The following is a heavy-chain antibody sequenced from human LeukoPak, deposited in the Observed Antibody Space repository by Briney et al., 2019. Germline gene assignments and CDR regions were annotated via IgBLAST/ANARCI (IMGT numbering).Heavy chain of an antibody. CDR2: ISSSGTSI. Sequence: GGSLRLSCAASGFTFSSFSMNWVRQAPGKGLEWVSSISSSGTSIYYSDSVKGRFIISRDNAKISLYLHMNSLRAEDTAVYYCAREYSGSLYYWGQGTLVSVSS. J-gene: IGHJ4*02. CDR1: GFTFSSFS. V-gene: IGHV3-21*01. CDR3: AREYSGSLYY. D-gene: IGHD6-13*01.